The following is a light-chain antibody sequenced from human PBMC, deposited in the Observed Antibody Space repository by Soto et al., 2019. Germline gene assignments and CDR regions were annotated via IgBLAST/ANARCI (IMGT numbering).Light chain of an antibody. CDR3: QQYNNWPRT. V-gene: IGKV3-20*01. Sequence: EIVLTQSPGTLSLSPGERATLSCRARQSVSSSSLAWYQQKRGQAPRLLIHGASSRATGIPDRFSGSGSGTEFTLTISSLQSEDFAVYYCQQYNNWPRTFGQGTKVDIK. CDR1: QSVSSSS. J-gene: IGKJ1*01. CDR2: GAS.